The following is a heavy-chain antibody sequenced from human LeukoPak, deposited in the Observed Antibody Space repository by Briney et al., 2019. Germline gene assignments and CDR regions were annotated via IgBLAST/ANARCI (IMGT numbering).Heavy chain of an antibody. J-gene: IGHJ5*02. Sequence: PSETLSLTCTVSGGSMNQYYWSWIRQPAGKGLEWIGRIYSTGTTHYKPSLKSRVTMSVDTSHNQFFLKLNSVTAADTAVYYCAREARSGYEGFWSDPWGQGTVVTVSS. CDR1: GGSMNQYY. D-gene: IGHD5-12*01. CDR3: AREARSGYEGFWSDP. V-gene: IGHV4-4*07. CDR2: IYSTGTT.